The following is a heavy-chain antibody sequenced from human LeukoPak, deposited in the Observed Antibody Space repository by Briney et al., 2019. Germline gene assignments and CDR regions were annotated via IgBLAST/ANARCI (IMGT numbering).Heavy chain of an antibody. V-gene: IGHV4-31*03. CDR2: IYYSGST. J-gene: IGHJ5*02. CDR1: GGSISSGGYY. D-gene: IGHD3-10*01. Sequence: SETLSLTCTVSGGSISSGGYYWSWIRQHPGKGLEWIGYIYYSGSTYYNPSLKSRVTISVDTSKNQFSLKLSSVTAVETAVYYCARDPGSGSSMFDPWGQGNLVTVSS. CDR3: ARDPGSGSSMFDP.